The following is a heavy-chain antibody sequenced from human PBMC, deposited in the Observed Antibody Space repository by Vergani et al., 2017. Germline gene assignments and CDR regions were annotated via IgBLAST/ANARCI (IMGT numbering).Heavy chain of an antibody. Sequence: EVQLVQSGAEVKKPGATMKISCKVSGYTFTDHYMHWVKQAPGKGLEWMGLVDPEDGETIYAEKFKGRVTIAADTSTDTAHLELSSLRSEDTAVYYCARDRAGYCSSTSCPNWFDPWGQGTLVTVSS. D-gene: IGHD2-2*03. V-gene: IGHV1-69-2*01. J-gene: IGHJ5*02. CDR2: VDPEDGET. CDR3: ARDRAGYCSSTSCPNWFDP. CDR1: GYTFTDHY.